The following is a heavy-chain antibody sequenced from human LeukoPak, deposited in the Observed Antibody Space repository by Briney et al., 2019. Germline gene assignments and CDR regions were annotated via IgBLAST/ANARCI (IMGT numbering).Heavy chain of an antibody. Sequence: PGGSLRLSCAASGFTFSNYWMHWVRQAPGKGLVWVSRISSDESITSYADSVKGRFTISRDNAKNTLFLQMNGLRAEDTAVYYCARETRCYGSGRYYNSFDYWGQGTLVTVSS. CDR3: ARETRCYGSGRYYNSFDY. D-gene: IGHD3-10*01. V-gene: IGHV3-74*01. J-gene: IGHJ4*02. CDR2: ISSDESIT. CDR1: GFTFSNYW.